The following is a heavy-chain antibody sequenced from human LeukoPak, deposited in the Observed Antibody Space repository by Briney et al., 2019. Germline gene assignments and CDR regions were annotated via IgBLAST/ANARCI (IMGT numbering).Heavy chain of an antibody. J-gene: IGHJ6*02. D-gene: IGHD1-26*01. CDR3: AKDGRGATMFYYGMDV. CDR1: AVTFSSNA. V-gene: IGHV3-23*01. Sequence: GGSLILSCATSAVTFSSNAMSWFRQAPGKGLKGFLAISGSGGSTYYADSVKGRFTISRDNSKNTLYLQMNSLRAEDTAVYYCAKDGRGATMFYYGMDVWGQGTTVTVSS. CDR2: ISGSGGST.